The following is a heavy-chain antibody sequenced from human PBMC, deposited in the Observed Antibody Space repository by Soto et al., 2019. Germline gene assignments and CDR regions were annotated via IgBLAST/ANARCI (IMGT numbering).Heavy chain of an antibody. CDR1: GFTFSSYA. Sequence: QVQLVESGGAVVQPGGSLRLSCAASGFTFSSYAINWVRQAPGNGLEWVAVICYEGSNKYYADSVKGRFTISRDNSKNTLYGQMNSLRGDDAAVYYCANPLNWGQGTLVTVSS. V-gene: IGHV3-33*06. CDR3: ANPLN. CDR2: ICYEGSNK. J-gene: IGHJ4*02.